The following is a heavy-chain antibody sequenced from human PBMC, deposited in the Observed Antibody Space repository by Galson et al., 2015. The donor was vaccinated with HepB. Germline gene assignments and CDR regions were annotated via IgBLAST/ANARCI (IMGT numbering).Heavy chain of an antibody. CDR1: GGSFSGYY. Sequence: ETLSLTCAVYGGSFSGYYWSWIRQPPGKGLEWIGETNHSGSTNYNPSLKSRVTISVDTSKNQFSLKLSSVTAADTAVYYCARGFTGYGVLRGYWYFDLWGRGTLVTVSS. V-gene: IGHV4-34*01. CDR2: TNHSGST. D-gene: IGHD4-17*01. J-gene: IGHJ2*01. CDR3: ARGFTGYGVLRGYWYFDL.